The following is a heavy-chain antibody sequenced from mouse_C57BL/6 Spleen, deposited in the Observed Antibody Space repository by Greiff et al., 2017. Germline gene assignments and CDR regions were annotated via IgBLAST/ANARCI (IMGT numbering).Heavy chain of an antibody. CDR2: IYPGSGST. D-gene: IGHD2-5*01. CDR1: GYTFTSYW. CDR3: ASQAYYSNYLAWFAY. J-gene: IGHJ3*01. V-gene: IGHV1-55*01. Sequence: LQQPGAELVKPGASVKMSCKASGYTFTSYWITWVKQRPGQGLEWIGDIYPGSGSTNYNEKFKSKATLTVDTSSSTAYMQLSSLTSEDSAVYYCASQAYYSNYLAWFAYWGQGTLVTVSA.